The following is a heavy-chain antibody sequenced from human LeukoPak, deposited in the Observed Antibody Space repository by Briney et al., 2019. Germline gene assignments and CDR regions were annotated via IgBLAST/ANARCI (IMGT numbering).Heavy chain of an antibody. V-gene: IGHV4-34*01. D-gene: IGHD5-18*01. CDR3: ARGHASYSYGFRY. Sequence: PSETLSLTCAVYGGSFIGYYWSWIRQPPGKGLEWIGEINHSGSTNYNPSLKSRVTISVDTSKNQFSLKLSSVTAADTAVYYCARGHASYSYGFRYWGQGTLVTVSS. CDR1: GGSFIGYY. CDR2: INHSGST. J-gene: IGHJ4*02.